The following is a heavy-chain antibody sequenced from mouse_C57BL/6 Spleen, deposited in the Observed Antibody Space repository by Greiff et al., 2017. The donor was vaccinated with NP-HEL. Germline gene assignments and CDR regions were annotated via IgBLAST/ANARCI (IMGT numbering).Heavy chain of an antibody. CDR3: ARGLDGDWYFEV. V-gene: IGHV1-52*01. Sequence: QVQLQQPGAELVRPGSSVKLSCKASGYTFTSYWMHWVKQRPIQGLEWIGNIDPSDSETHYNQKFKDKATLTVDKSSSTAYMQLSSLTSEDSAVYYCARGLDGDWYFEVWGTGTTVTVSS. CDR2: IDPSDSET. CDR1: GYTFTSYW. J-gene: IGHJ1*03. D-gene: IGHD1-2*01.